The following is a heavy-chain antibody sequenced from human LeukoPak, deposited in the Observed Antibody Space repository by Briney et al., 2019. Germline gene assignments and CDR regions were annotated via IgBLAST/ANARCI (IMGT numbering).Heavy chain of an antibody. V-gene: IGHV5-51*01. CDR2: IYPGDSDT. Sequence: GESLKISCKGSGYSFTSYGIGWVRQMPGKGLEWMGIIYPGDSDTRYSPSLQGQVTISADKPISTAYLKWSSLKASDTAMYYCARLTQLGYCSGTSCYNCWFDPWGQGTLVTGSS. CDR1: GYSFTSYG. D-gene: IGHD2-2*02. J-gene: IGHJ5*02. CDR3: ARLTQLGYCSGTSCYNCWFDP.